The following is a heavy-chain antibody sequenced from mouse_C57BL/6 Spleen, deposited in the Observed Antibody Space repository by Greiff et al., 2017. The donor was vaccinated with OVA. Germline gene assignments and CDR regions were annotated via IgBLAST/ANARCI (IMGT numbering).Heavy chain of an antibody. CDR1: GYTFTSYW. CDR3: ARGAWLLQDYAMDY. Sequence: QVQLQQPGAELVKPGASVKLSCKASGYTFTSYWMHWVKQRPGQGLEWIGMIHPNRGSTNYNEKFKSKATLPVDKSSSTAYMQLSSLTSEDSAVYYCARGAWLLQDYAMDYWGQGTSVTVSS. D-gene: IGHD2-3*01. CDR2: IHPNRGST. V-gene: IGHV1-64*01. J-gene: IGHJ4*01.